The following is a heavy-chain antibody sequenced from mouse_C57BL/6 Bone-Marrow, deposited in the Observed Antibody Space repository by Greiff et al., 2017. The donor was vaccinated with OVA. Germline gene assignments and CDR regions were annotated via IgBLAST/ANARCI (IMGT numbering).Heavy chain of an antibody. D-gene: IGHD2-2*01. V-gene: IGHV14-4*01. Sequence: VQLQQSGAELVRPGASVKLSCTASGFNIKDDYMHWVKQRPEQGLEWIGWIDPENGDTEYASKFQGKATITADTSSNTAYLQLSSLTAEDTAVYCCTADGYGEFAYWGQGTLVTVSA. CDR2: IDPENGDT. CDR1: GFNIKDDY. CDR3: TADGYGEFAY. J-gene: IGHJ3*01.